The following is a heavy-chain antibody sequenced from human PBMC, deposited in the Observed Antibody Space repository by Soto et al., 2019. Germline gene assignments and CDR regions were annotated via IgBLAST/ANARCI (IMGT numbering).Heavy chain of an antibody. CDR2: IYPGDSDT. D-gene: IGHD3-10*01. Sequence: LKISCKGSGYSFTSYWIGWVRQMPGKGLEWMGIIYPGDSDTRYSPSFQGQVTISADKSISTAYLQWSSLKASDTAMYYCARHFRHYYGSGSYSYYYGMDVWGQGTTVTVSS. CDR3: ARHFRHYYGSGSYSYYYGMDV. V-gene: IGHV5-51*01. CDR1: GYSFTSYW. J-gene: IGHJ6*02.